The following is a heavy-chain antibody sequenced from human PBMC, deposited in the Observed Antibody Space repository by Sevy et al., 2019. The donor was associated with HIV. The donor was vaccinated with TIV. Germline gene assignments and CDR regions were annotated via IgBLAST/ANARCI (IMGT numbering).Heavy chain of an antibody. J-gene: IGHJ4*02. V-gene: IGHV3-11*04. CDR2: ISDNGYNL. CDR1: EFSFHDYY. D-gene: IGHD6-13*01. Sequence: GGSLRLSCAASEFSFHDYYMSWIRQAPGMGLEYISYISDNGYNLYYADSVRGRFTISRDNAKNSLYLQMNSLRIEDTAVYYCARAGQYTSRWHFDYWGQGTLVTVSS. CDR3: ARAGQYTSRWHFDY.